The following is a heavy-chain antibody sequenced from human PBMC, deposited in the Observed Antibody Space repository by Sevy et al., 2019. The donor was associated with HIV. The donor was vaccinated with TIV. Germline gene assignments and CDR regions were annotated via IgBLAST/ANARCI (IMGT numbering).Heavy chain of an antibody. CDR3: ARDPLLDYYYYGMDV. V-gene: IGHV3-7*03. J-gene: IGHJ6*02. D-gene: IGHD3-10*01. CDR2: IKQDGSEK. CDR1: GFTFSSYW. Sequence: GGSLRLSCAASGFTFSSYWMSWVRQAPGKGLEWVANIKQDGSEKYYVDSVKGRFTISRDNAKNSLYLQMNSLRAEDTAVYYCARDPLLDYYYYGMDVWGQGTTVTVSS.